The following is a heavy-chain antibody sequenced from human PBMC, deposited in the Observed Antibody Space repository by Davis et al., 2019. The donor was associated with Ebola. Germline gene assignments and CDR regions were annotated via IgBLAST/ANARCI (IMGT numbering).Heavy chain of an antibody. Sequence: GESLKISCAASGFTFSTYSMSWVRQAPGKGLEWVSSISSDSDYIYYADSAKGRFTISRDNAKNSLYLQMNSLRAEDTAVYYCAGSRQSGSYYVGAFDIWGQGTMVTVSS. V-gene: IGHV3-21*04. CDR3: AGSRQSGSYYVGAFDI. J-gene: IGHJ3*02. CDR1: GFTFSTYS. D-gene: IGHD1-26*01. CDR2: ISSDSDYI.